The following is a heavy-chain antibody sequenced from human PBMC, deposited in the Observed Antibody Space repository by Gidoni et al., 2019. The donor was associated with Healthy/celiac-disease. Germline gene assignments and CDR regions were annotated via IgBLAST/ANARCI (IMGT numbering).Heavy chain of an antibody. D-gene: IGHD3-10*01. CDR2: INHSGST. Sequence: QVQLQQWGAGLLKPSETLSLTCAVYGGSFSGYYWSWIRQPPGKGLEWIGEINHSGSTNYNPSLKSRVTISVDTSKNQFSLKLSSVTAADTAVYYCASSYGAYFDLWGRGTLVTVSS. CDR1: GGSFSGYY. V-gene: IGHV4-34*01. CDR3: ASSYGAYFDL. J-gene: IGHJ2*01.